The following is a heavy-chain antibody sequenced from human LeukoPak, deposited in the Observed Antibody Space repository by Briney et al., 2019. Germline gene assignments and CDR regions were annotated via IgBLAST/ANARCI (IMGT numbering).Heavy chain of an antibody. D-gene: IGHD2-15*01. CDR3: AKGTLGYCSGGSCYPLDY. CDR1: GFTFSSYA. CDR2: ISGSGGST. V-gene: IGHV3-23*01. Sequence: GGSLRLSCAASGFTFSSYAMTWVRQGPGKGLECVSAISGSGGSTYYADSVKGRFTISRDNSKNTLYLQMNSLRAEDAAVYYCAKGTLGYCSGGSCYPLDYWGQGTLVTVSS. J-gene: IGHJ4*02.